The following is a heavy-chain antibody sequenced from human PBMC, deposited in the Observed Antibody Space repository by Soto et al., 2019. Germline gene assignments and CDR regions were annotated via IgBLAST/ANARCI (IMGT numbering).Heavy chain of an antibody. V-gene: IGHV5-51*01. CDR1: GYSFTSYW. CDR3: ARRLLPDYYDSSGYADY. Sequence: GESLKISCKGSGYSFTSYWIGWVRHMPGKGLEWMGIIYPGDSDTRYSPSFQGQVTISADKSISTAYLQWSSLKASDTAMYYCARRLLPDYYDSSGYADYWGQGTLVTVSS. J-gene: IGHJ4*02. CDR2: IYPGDSDT. D-gene: IGHD3-22*01.